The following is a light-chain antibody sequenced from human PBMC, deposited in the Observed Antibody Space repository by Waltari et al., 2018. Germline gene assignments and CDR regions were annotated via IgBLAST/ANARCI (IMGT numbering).Light chain of an antibody. Sequence: EIVLTQSPGTLSLSPGERATLSCRAIQTVRTTYLAWYQQKPGQAPTLLIYGASSRATGIPDRFSGSGSGTDFSLTISSLEPEDFAVYYCQQYDISPLTFGGGTKVVIK. V-gene: IGKV3-20*01. CDR3: QQYDISPLT. CDR1: QTVRTTY. J-gene: IGKJ4*01. CDR2: GAS.